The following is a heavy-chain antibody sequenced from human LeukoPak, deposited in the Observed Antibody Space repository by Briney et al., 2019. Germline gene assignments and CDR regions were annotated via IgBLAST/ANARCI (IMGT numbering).Heavy chain of an antibody. CDR3: AREGGVPAARYYFDY. Sequence: PSETLSLTCAVSGGSISSSNWWSWVRQPPGKGLEWIGEIYHSGSTNYNPSLKSRVTISVDKSKNQFSLKLSSVTAADTAVYYCAREGGVPAARYYFDYWGQGTLVTVSS. CDR2: IYHSGST. V-gene: IGHV4-4*02. CDR1: GGSISSSNW. D-gene: IGHD2-2*01. J-gene: IGHJ4*02.